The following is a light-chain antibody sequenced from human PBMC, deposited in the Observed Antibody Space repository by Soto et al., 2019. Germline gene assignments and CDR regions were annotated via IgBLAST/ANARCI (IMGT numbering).Light chain of an antibody. V-gene: IGLV2-8*01. CDR1: SSDVGAYNY. J-gene: IGLJ1*01. Sequence: QSVLTQPPSASGSPGQSVTISCTGTSSDVGAYNYLSWYQQHPGKAPKLMIYEVSKRPSGVPDRFSGSKSGNTASLTVSGLQAEDETDYYCSSYAGSNNYVFGTGTKVNVL. CDR3: SSYAGSNNYV. CDR2: EVS.